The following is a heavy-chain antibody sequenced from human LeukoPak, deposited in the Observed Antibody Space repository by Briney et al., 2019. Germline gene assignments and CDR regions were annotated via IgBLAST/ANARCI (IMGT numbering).Heavy chain of an antibody. D-gene: IGHD3-16*01. CDR2: ISFDGVNT. V-gene: IGHV3-30*04. J-gene: IGHJ4*02. Sequence: GGSLRLSCAASGFTFSTYAIHWVRQAPGKGLEWVAVISFDGVNTFYADSVEGRFTISRDNAKNSLYLRMDSLRAEDTAVYYCARGLSMALFDYWGQGTLVTVSS. CDR1: GFTFSTYA. CDR3: ARGLSMALFDY.